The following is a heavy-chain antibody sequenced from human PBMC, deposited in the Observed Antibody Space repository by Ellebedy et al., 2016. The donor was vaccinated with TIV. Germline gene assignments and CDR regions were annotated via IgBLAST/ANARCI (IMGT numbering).Heavy chain of an antibody. J-gene: IGHJ4*02. CDR1: GFTFDDYA. Sequence: SLKISXAASGFTFDDYAMHWVRQAPGKGLEWVSGISWNSGSIGYADSVKGRFTISRDNAKNSLYLQMNSLRAEDTALYYCAKDIRKGVQQLVPYFDYWGQGTLVTVSS. CDR2: ISWNSGSI. CDR3: AKDIRKGVQQLVPYFDY. V-gene: IGHV3-9*01. D-gene: IGHD6-13*01.